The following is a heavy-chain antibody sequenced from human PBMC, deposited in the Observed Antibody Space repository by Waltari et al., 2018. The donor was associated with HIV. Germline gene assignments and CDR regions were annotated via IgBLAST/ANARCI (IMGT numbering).Heavy chain of an antibody. CDR2: MYYTGRV. CDR3: TRAKYKYDSTSQLVPVASFDF. V-gene: IGHV4-59*01. D-gene: IGHD3-22*01. CDR1: GGSMNSFY. Sequence: QVQLQESGPGLVKPSETLSLTCTVSGGSMNSFYWSWIRQPPGKGLEWLGYMYYTGRVTYNPYVRGRVTMSGDMSKKVLSLRLTYGTAADTAVYYCTRAKYKYDSTSQLVPVASFDFWGRGTLVTVAS. J-gene: IGHJ4*02.